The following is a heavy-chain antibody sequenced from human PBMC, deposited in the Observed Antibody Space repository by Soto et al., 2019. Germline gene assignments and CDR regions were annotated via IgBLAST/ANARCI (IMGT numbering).Heavy chain of an antibody. Sequence: GGSLRLSCAASGFTFSSYAMHWVRQAPGKGLEWVAVISYDGSNKYYADSVKGRFTISRDNSKNTLYLQMNSLRAEDTAVYYCARGACSGGSCYFDYWGQGTLVIVSS. J-gene: IGHJ4*02. V-gene: IGHV3-30-3*01. D-gene: IGHD2-15*01. CDR3: ARGACSGGSCYFDY. CDR2: ISYDGSNK. CDR1: GFTFSSYA.